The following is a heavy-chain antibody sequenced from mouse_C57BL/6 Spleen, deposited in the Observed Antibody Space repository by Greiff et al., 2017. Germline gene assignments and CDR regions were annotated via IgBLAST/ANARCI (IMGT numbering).Heavy chain of an antibody. Sequence: QVQLQQPGAELVMPGASVKLSCKASGYTFTSYWMHWVKQRPGQGLEWIGEIDPSDSYTNYNQKFKGKSTLTVDKSSSTACMQLSSLTSEDSAVYYCARRTTVVADYLDYWGQGTTLTVSS. CDR1: GYTFTSYW. V-gene: IGHV1-69*01. CDR3: ARRTTVVADYLDY. J-gene: IGHJ2*01. CDR2: IDPSDSYT. D-gene: IGHD1-1*01.